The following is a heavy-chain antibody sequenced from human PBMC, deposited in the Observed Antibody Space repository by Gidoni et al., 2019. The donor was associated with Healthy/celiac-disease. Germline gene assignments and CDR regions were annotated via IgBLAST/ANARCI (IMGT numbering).Heavy chain of an antibody. Sequence: EVQLVESGGGLVQPGGSLRIACAASGVTFNHYEMNWVRQAPGKGLEWVSYISRSGSTIYYAASVKGRFTISRDNAKNSLYLQMNSLRAEDTALYYCARGNSLDYWGQGTLVTVSS. CDR1: GVTFNHYE. CDR2: ISRSGSTI. J-gene: IGHJ4*02. CDR3: ARGNSLDY. D-gene: IGHD2-21*01. V-gene: IGHV3-48*03.